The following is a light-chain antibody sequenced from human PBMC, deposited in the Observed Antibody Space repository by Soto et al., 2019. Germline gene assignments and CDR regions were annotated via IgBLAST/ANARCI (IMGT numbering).Light chain of an antibody. CDR3: LQDDDYPFT. CDR1: QGIRNE. CDR2: AAS. J-gene: IGKJ4*01. Sequence: IQMTQSPSTLSASVGDRVTITCRASQGIRNELSWYQQKPGKAPKFLIFAASNLQSGVPSRFSGSGSGTDFTLTISSLQPEDFATYFCLQDDDYPFTFGGGTKVDIK. V-gene: IGKV1-6*01.